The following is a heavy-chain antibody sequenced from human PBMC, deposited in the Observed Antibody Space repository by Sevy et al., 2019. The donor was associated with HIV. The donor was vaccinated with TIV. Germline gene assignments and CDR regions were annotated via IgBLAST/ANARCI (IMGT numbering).Heavy chain of an antibody. J-gene: IGHJ3*02. CDR2: ISSSGSTI. CDR1: GFTFSSYE. CDR3: AREAIVSPDAFDI. D-gene: IGHD2-15*01. Sequence: GGSLRLSCAASGFTFSSYEMNWVRQAPGKGLEWVSYISSSGSTIYYADSVKGRFTISRDNAKNSLYLQMNSLRAEDTAVYYCAREAIVSPDAFDIWGQGTMVTVSS. V-gene: IGHV3-48*03.